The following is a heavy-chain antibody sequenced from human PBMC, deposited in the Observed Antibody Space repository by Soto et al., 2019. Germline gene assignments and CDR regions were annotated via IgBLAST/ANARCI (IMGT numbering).Heavy chain of an antibody. CDR1: GGTLSSFINYP. D-gene: IGHD3-3*01. J-gene: IGHJ4*02. V-gene: IGHV1-69*06. Sequence: QMQLVQSGAEVKKPGSSGKVSCKASGGTLSSFINYPINWVRQAPGQGLEWMGGIVPNVGTVNYAQKFQGRVTITEDKSTGTAYMELTSLRSEDTALYYCARRDTSGFLPYFYNWGQGTLVTVSS. CDR3: ARRDTSGFLPYFYN. CDR2: IVPNVGTV.